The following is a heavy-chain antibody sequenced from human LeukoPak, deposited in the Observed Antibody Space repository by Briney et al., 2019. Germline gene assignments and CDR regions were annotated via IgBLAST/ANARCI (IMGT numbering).Heavy chain of an antibody. CDR1: GFTFSSYA. V-gene: IGHV3-23*01. CDR3: AKATIVVVPAAMDY. D-gene: IGHD2-2*01. CDR2: ISGSGGST. Sequence: GGSLRLSCAASGFTFSSYAMSWVRQAPGKGLEWVSAISGSGGSTYYADSVEGRFTISRDNSKNTLYLQMNSLRAEDTAVYYCAKATIVVVPAAMDYWGQGTLVTVSS. J-gene: IGHJ4*02.